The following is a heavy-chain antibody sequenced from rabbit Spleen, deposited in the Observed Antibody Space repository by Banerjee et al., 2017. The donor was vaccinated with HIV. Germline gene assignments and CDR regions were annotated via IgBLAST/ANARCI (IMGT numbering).Heavy chain of an antibody. CDR2: IDTTSVNT. CDR1: GFDFSSRYY. V-gene: IGHV1S40*01. J-gene: IGHJ6*01. CDR3: ARDTGTSFSSYGMDL. D-gene: IGHD8-1*01. Sequence: QSLEESGGDLVKPGASLTLTCTASGFDFSSRYYMCWVRQAPGKGLELIACIDTTSVNTADATWAKGRFTISKTSSTTVTLQMTSLTAADTATYFCARDTGTSFSSYGMDLWGPGTLVTVS.